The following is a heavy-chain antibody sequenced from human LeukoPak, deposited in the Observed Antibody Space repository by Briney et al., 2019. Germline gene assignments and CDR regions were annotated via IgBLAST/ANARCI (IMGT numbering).Heavy chain of an antibody. CDR1: GYSFTSYW. CDR3: ARHLSQAVAGAAFGY. D-gene: IGHD6-19*01. Sequence: HGESLQISCKGSGYSFTSYWIGWVRQMPGKGLEWMGIIYPGDSDTRYSPSFQGQVTISADKSISTAYLQWSSLKASDTAMYYCARHLSQAVAGAAFGYWGQGTLVTVSS. J-gene: IGHJ4*02. V-gene: IGHV5-51*01. CDR2: IYPGDSDT.